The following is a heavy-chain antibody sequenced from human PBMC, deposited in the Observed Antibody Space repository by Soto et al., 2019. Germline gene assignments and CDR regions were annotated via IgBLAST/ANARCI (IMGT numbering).Heavy chain of an antibody. CDR1: GFTFSSCA. CDR2: ITGSGATT. D-gene: IGHD3-22*01. J-gene: IGHJ4*02. V-gene: IGHV3-23*01. Sequence: EVQLLESGGGLVQPGGSLRLSCAASGFTFSSCAMSWVRQAPGKGLEWVSGITGSGATTYYADSVKGRFTISRDNSKNTRYMQMNSLRAEDTAVYYCAKYPGYYLTYYFDSSDYHPIDYWGQGTLVTVSS. CDR3: AKYPGYYLTYYFDSSDYHPIDY.